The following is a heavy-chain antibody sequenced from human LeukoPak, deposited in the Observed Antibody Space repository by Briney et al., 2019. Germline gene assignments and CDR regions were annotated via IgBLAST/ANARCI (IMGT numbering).Heavy chain of an antibody. V-gene: IGHV4-59*08. CDR2: IYYSGST. Sequence: PSETLSLTCTVSGGSIRSYYWSWIRQPPGKGLEWIGFIYYSGSTNYSPSLKSRATMSLDTSNNQFSLRLSSGTAADTAVYYCARVRDCSGGSCYPFDYWGQGTLVSVSS. CDR3: ARVRDCSGGSCYPFDY. CDR1: GGSIRSYY. J-gene: IGHJ4*02. D-gene: IGHD2-15*01.